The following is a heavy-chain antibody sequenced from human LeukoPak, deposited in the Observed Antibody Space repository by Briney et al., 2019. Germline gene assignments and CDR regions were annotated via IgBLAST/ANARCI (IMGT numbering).Heavy chain of an antibody. J-gene: IGHJ5*02. D-gene: IGHD1-26*01. Sequence: GESLKISCKGFGYRFTSYWIGWVRQMPGKGLEWMGIIYPGDPDTRYSPSFQGQVTISADKSISTAYLQWSSLEASDTAMYYCARRGGSYLNWFDPWGQGTLVTVSS. CDR3: ARRGGSYLNWFDP. V-gene: IGHV5-51*01. CDR1: GYRFTSYW. CDR2: IYPGDPDT.